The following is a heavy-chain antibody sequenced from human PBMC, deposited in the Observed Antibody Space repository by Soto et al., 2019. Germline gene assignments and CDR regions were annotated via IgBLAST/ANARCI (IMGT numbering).Heavy chain of an antibody. D-gene: IGHD3-10*01. CDR2: IIPILGIA. V-gene: IGHV1-69*02. Sequence: QVQLVQSGAEVKKPGSSVKVSCKASGGTFSSYTISWVRQAPGQGLEWMGRIIPILGIANYAQKFQGRVTITADKSTSTGYMELRSLRSEDRAVDYCARGVEEGFGELLEDYWGQGTLVTVSS. J-gene: IGHJ4*02. CDR1: GGTFSSYT. CDR3: ARGVEEGFGELLEDY.